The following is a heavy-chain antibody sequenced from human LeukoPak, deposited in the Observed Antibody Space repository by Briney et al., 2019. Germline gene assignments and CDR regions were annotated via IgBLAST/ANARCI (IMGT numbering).Heavy chain of an antibody. CDR1: GLTVSSNC. Sequence: GGSLRLSCVASGLTVSSNCMSWVRQAPGQGLQWVSVIYSDGSTYYSDSVKGRFTVSRDNAKNSLFLQMSSLRDEDTAVYYCARRERQSGNYYYFDYWGQGTLVTVSS. CDR2: IYSDGST. D-gene: IGHD1-26*01. V-gene: IGHV3-53*01. J-gene: IGHJ4*02. CDR3: ARRERQSGNYYYFDY.